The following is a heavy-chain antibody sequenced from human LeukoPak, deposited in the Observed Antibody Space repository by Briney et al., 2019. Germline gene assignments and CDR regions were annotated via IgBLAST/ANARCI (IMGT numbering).Heavy chain of an antibody. D-gene: IGHD1-26*01. J-gene: IGHJ4*02. CDR1: GYKFSNYW. CDR2: IYPGDSDT. CDR3: ARHGGGSYLEIDY. Sequence: GESLKISCKGSGYKFSNYWIVWVRQMPGKGLECMGIIYPGDSDTRYSPSLQGQVTISADKSVNTAYLQWNSLKASDTAMYYCARHGGGSYLEIDYWGQGTLVTVSS. V-gene: IGHV5-51*01.